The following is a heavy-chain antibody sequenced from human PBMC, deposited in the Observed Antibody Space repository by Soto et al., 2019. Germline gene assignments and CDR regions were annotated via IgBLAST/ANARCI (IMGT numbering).Heavy chain of an antibody. V-gene: IGHV1-8*01. Sequence: ASVKVSCKASGYTFTSYDINWVRQATGQGLEWMGWMNPNSGNTAYAQNFQGRVTMTRDTSISTAHMELSSLRSADTAVYYCARGYDWFDPWGQGTLVTVSS. D-gene: IGHD4-17*01. CDR1: GYTFTSYD. CDR3: ARGYDWFDP. J-gene: IGHJ5*02. CDR2: MNPNSGNT.